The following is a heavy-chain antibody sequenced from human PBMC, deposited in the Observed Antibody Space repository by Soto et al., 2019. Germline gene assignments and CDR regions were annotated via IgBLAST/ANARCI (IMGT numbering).Heavy chain of an antibody. J-gene: IGHJ4*02. Sequence: QVQLVQSGAEVKKPGASVKVSCKASGYTFTSYGISWVRQAPGQGLEWMGWISAYNGNTNYAQKLQGRVTMTTDTXTXTXXMERRSLRSDDTAVYYCARVGMITFGGVIVKPFDYWGQGTLVTVSS. CDR1: GYTFTSYG. V-gene: IGHV1-18*01. D-gene: IGHD3-16*02. CDR3: ARVGMITFGGVIVKPFDY. CDR2: ISAYNGNT.